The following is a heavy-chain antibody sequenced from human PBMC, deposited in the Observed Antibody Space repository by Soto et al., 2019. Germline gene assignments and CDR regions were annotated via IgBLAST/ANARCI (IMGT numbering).Heavy chain of an antibody. CDR3: ARDLRVYDSPNDYYYMDV. CDR1: SGSISSSNW. CDR2: IYHSGST. J-gene: IGHJ6*03. D-gene: IGHD3-3*01. V-gene: IGHV4-4*02. Sequence: SETLSLTCAVSSGSISSSNWWSWVRQPPGKGLEWIGEIYHSGSTNYNPSLKSRVTISVDKSKNQFSLKLSSVTAADTAVYYCARDLRVYDSPNDYYYMDVWGKGTTVTVSS.